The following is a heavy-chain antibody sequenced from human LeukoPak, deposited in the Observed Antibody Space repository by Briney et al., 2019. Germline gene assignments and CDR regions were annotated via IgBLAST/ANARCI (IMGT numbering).Heavy chain of an antibody. J-gene: IGHJ4*02. Sequence: SETLSLTCTVSGGSISSYYWSWIRQPPGKGVEWIGYIYYSGSTNYTPSLKSRVTISVDTSKNQFSLKLSSVTAADTAVYYCARYHCGGGSCYPNFDYWGQGTLVTVSS. CDR2: IYYSGST. V-gene: IGHV4-59*08. D-gene: IGHD2-15*01. CDR3: ARYHCGGGSCYPNFDY. CDR1: GGSISSYY.